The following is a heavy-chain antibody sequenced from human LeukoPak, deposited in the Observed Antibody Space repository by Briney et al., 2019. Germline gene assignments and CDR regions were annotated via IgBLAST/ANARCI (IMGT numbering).Heavy chain of an antibody. CDR1: GGSISSYY. D-gene: IGHD3-22*01. V-gene: IGHV4-59*01. J-gene: IGHJ3*02. CDR3: ARVPTYDSSGYYYLDAFDI. Sequence: PSETLSLTCTVSGGSISSYYWSWIRQPPGKGLEWIGYIYYSGSTNYNPSLKSRVTISVDTSKNQFSLKLSSVTAADTAVYYCARVPTYDSSGYYYLDAFDIWGQGTMVTVSS. CDR2: IYYSGST.